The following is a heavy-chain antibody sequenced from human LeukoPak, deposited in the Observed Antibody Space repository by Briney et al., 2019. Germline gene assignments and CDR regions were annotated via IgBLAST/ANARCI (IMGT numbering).Heavy chain of an antibody. J-gene: IGHJ4*02. Sequence: GGSLRLSCAASGFTFSSYSMNWVRQAPGKGLEWVSSISSSSYIYYADSVKGRFTISRDNAKNSLYLQMNSLRAEDTAVYYCARGRNWGGPFDYWGQGTLVTVSS. D-gene: IGHD3-16*01. CDR3: ARGRNWGGPFDY. CDR1: GFTFSSYS. CDR2: ISSSSYI. V-gene: IGHV3-21*01.